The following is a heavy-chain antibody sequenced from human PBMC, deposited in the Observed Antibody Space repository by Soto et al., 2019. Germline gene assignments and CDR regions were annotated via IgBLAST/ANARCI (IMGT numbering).Heavy chain of an antibody. J-gene: IGHJ4*02. CDR1: GGSISSYY. V-gene: IGHV4-59*01. D-gene: IGHD6-19*01. CDR3: ARLISGYSSGWSPAIDY. CDR2: IYYSGST. Sequence: PSETLSLTCTVSGGSISSYYWSWIRQPPGKGLEWIGYIYYSGSTNYNPSLKSRVTISVDTSKNQFSLKLSSVTAADTAVYYCARLISGYSSGWSPAIDYWGQGPLVTVSS.